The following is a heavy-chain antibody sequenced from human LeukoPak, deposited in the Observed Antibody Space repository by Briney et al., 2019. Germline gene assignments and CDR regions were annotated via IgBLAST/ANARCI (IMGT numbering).Heavy chain of an antibody. J-gene: IGHJ4*02. V-gene: IGHV3-20*04. D-gene: IGHD3-22*01. Sequence: GGSLRLSCAASGFTFDDYGMSWVRQAPGKGLEWVSGINWNGGSTGYADSVKGRFTISRDNAKNSLYLQMNSLRAEDTAVYYCARDQRSYDSSGYTPFDYWGQGTLVTVSS. CDR3: ARDQRSYDSSGYTPFDY. CDR2: INWNGGST. CDR1: GFTFDDYG.